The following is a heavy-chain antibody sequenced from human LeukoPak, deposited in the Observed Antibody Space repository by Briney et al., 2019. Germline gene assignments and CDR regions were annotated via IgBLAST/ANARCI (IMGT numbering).Heavy chain of an antibody. CDR1: GFTFSSYS. CDR3: ARGGDLGYCSSTSCCDVLGPLYY. D-gene: IGHD2-2*01. V-gene: IGHV3-21*01. J-gene: IGHJ4*02. Sequence: GGSLRLSCAASGFTFSSYSMNWVRQAPGKGLEWVSSISSSSSYIYYADSVKGRFTISRDNSKNTLYLQMNSLRAEDTAVYYCARGGDLGYCSSTSCCDVLGPLYYWGQGTLVTVSS. CDR2: ISSSSSYI.